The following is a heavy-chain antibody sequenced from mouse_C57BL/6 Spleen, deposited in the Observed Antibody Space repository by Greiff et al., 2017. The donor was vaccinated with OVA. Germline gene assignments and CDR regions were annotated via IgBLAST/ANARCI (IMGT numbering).Heavy chain of an antibody. Sequence: QVQLQQSGPELVKPGASVKISCKASGYSFTSYYIHWVKQRPGQGLEWIGWIYPGSGNTKYNEKFKGKATLTADTSSSTAYMQLSSLTSEDSAVYYCARHWGPAWFAYWGQGTLVTVSA. J-gene: IGHJ3*01. V-gene: IGHV1-66*01. CDR2: IYPGSGNT. D-gene: IGHD4-1*01. CDR3: ARHWGPAWFAY. CDR1: GYSFTSYY.